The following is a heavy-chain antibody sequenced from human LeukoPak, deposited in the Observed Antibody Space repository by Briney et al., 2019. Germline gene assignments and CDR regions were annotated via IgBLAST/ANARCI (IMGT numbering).Heavy chain of an antibody. D-gene: IGHD3-10*01. Sequence: GGSLRLSCAASGFTFSSYWMHWARQAPGKGLVWVSRINSDGSSTSYADSVKGRFTISRDNAKNTLYLQMNSLRAEDTAVYYCARDRAMVRGVIENWGQGTLVTVSS. V-gene: IGHV3-74*01. CDR2: INSDGSST. J-gene: IGHJ4*02. CDR3: ARDRAMVRGVIEN. CDR1: GFTFSSYW.